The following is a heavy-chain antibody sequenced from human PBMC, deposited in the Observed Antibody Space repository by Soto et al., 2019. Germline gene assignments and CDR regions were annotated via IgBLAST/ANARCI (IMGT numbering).Heavy chain of an antibody. Sequence: VGSLRLSCAASGFTFSSYAMHWVRQAPGKGLEWVAVISYDGSNKYYADSVKGRFTISRDNSKNTLYLQMSSLRVDDSAVYYCASGSSDSYPGSRIFDFWGRGTLVTVSS. D-gene: IGHD3-10*01. J-gene: IGHJ4*02. V-gene: IGHV3-30-3*01. CDR3: ASGSSDSYPGSRIFDF. CDR1: GFTFSSYA. CDR2: ISYDGSNK.